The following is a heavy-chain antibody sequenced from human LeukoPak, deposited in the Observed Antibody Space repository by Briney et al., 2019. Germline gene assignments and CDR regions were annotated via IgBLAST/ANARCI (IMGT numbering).Heavy chain of an antibody. CDR1: GGTFSSYA. D-gene: IGHD1-7*01. J-gene: IGHJ4*02. Sequence: SVKVSCKASGGTFSSYAISWLRQAPGQGLEWMGRIIPIFGTANYAQKFQGRVTITTDESTSTAYMELSSLRSEDTAVYYCARGYNWNYPGGEWTFDYWGQGTLVTVSS. CDR3: ARGYNWNYPGGEWTFDY. V-gene: IGHV1-69*05. CDR2: IIPIFGTA.